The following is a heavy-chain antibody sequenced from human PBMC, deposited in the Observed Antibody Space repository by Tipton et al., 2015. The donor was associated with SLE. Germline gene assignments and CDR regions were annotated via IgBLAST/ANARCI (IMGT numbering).Heavy chain of an antibody. CDR3: ARGGGDSVAAFDI. D-gene: IGHD2-21*01. J-gene: IGHJ3*02. CDR2: IHFSGST. CDR1: GGSFSGYH. Sequence: LRLSCAVYGGSFSGYHWTWIRQPPGQGLEWIGYIHFSGSTNYNLSLKTRVTISVDTSKRHFSLKLTSVTAADTAVYYCARGGGDSVAAFDIWGQGTLVTVSS. V-gene: IGHV4-34*01.